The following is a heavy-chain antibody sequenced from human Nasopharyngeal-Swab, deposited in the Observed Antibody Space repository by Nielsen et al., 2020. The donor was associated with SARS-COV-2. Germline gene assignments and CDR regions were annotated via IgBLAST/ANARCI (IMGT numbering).Heavy chain of an antibody. D-gene: IGHD2-15*01. V-gene: IGHV1-18*01. CDR1: GYTFTSYG. CDR2: ISAYNGNT. Sequence: ASVKVSCKASGYTFTSYGISWVRQAPGQGLEWMGWISAYNGNTNHAQKLQGRVTMTTDTSTSTAYMELRSLRSDDTAVYYCARDHFLVVAAHPHQYYYGMDVWGQGTTVTVSS. J-gene: IGHJ6*02. CDR3: ARDHFLVVAAHPHQYYYGMDV.